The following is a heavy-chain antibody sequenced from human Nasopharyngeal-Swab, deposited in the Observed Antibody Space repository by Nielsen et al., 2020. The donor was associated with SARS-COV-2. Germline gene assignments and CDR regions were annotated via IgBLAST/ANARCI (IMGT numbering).Heavy chain of an antibody. Sequence: GGSLRLSCAASGFTFSSYAMSWVRQAPGKGLEWVAAISGSGNSPYYAYSVKGRFTISRDNSKNTLYLQMNSLRAEDTALYYCAKDVSGSTWADYYYYGMDVWGRGTTVTVSS. CDR3: AKDVSGSTWADYYYYGMDV. CDR2: ISGSGNSP. V-gene: IGHV3-23*01. D-gene: IGHD6-13*01. J-gene: IGHJ6*02. CDR1: GFTFSSYA.